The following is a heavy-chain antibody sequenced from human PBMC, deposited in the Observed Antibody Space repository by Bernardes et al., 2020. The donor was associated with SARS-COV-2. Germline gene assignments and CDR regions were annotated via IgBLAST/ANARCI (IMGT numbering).Heavy chain of an antibody. CDR2: ISGDGGST. Sequence: GGSLRLSCAASGFTFGDYAMPWVRQAPGKGLEWVSLISGDGGSTYYADSVKGRFTISRDNSKNSLFLQMNSLRTEDTALYYCAKDRKGYSYGGWYFDYWGQGTLVTVS. V-gene: IGHV3-43*02. J-gene: IGHJ4*02. D-gene: IGHD5-18*01. CDR3: AKDRKGYSYGGWYFDY. CDR1: GFTFGDYA.